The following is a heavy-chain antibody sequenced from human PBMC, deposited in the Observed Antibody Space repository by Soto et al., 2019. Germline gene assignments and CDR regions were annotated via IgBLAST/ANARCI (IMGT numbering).Heavy chain of an antibody. CDR3: ARIEMASIK. CDR1: GASIRSGGFY. J-gene: IGHJ4*02. V-gene: IGHV4-31*03. Sequence: SETLSLTCSVSGASIRSGGFYWSWLRQSPGKGLEWIGHIYYTGSTFVSPSLKGRLTISLDTSKNQFSLDLDSVTAADTAMYCCARIEMASIKWGRGTLVTVSS. D-gene: IGHD5-12*01. CDR2: IYYTGST.